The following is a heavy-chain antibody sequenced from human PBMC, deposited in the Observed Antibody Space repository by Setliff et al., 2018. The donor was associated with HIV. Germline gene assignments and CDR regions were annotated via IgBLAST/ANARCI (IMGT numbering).Heavy chain of an antibody. CDR3: ARLGRAIDDGGSSLRLDF. CDR2: ISSSGTT. D-gene: IGHD2-21*01. J-gene: IGHJ4*02. Sequence: SETLSLTCVVSDDSFSNYDWTWIRQSPGKALEWIGYISSSGTTNYNPSLRSRVTISMETSNTRFSLWLRSATAADTATYFCARLGRAIDDGGSSLRLDFWGQGMLVTISS. CDR1: DDSFSNYD. V-gene: IGHV4-4*09.